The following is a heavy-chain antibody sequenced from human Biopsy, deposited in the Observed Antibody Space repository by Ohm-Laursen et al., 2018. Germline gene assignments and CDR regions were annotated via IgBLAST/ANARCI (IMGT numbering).Heavy chain of an antibody. CDR2: IDVSDYNT. CDR1: GFTFHTYA. Sequence: SLRLSCSASGFTFHTYAMNWFRQAPGKGLEWVAHIDVSDYNTYYADSVRGRFTISRDNSKQMVHLEINSLTADDTAVYYCVKQWWCYNFDSWGQGTLVTVSS. V-gene: IGHV3-23*01. D-gene: IGHD2-21*01. J-gene: IGHJ5*01. CDR3: VKQWWCYNFDS.